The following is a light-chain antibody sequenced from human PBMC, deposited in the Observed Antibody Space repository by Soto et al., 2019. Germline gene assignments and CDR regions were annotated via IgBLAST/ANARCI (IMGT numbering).Light chain of an antibody. V-gene: IGLV2-14*01. CDR2: EVS. CDR3: SSYTSSSTWV. J-gene: IGLJ3*02. Sequence: QSALTQPASVSGSPGQSITISCTGTSSEVGGYNYVSWYQQHPGKAPKLMIYEVSNRPSGVSNRFSGSKSGNTASLTISGLQAEEEADYYCSSYTSSSTWVFGGGTKLTVL. CDR1: SSEVGGYNY.